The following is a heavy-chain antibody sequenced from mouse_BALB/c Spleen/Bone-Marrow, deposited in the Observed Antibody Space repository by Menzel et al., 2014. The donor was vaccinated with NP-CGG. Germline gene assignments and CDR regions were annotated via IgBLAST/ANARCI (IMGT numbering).Heavy chain of an antibody. CDR2: ILPGSTST. D-gene: IGHD2-3*01. CDR1: GCTFSGYW. CDR3: ARDGYSSLAMDY. J-gene: IGHJ4*01. V-gene: IGHV1-9*01. Sequence: QVQLQQSGAELMKPGASVKTSCKTTGCTFSGYWIEWVKQRPGHGLEWIGEILPGSTSTNYNEKFKDKATFTADTSSNAAYIQLSSLTSEDSAVYSCARDGYSSLAMDYWGQTASVTVSS.